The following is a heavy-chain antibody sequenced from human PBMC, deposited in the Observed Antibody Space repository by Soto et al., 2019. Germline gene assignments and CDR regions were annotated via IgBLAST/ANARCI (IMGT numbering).Heavy chain of an antibody. CDR2: IIPILGIA. Sequence: QVQLVQSGAEVKKPGSSVKVSCKASGGTFSSYTISWVRQAPGQGLEWMGRIIPILGIANYAQKFQGRVTITADKSTSTAYMELSSLRSEDTAVYYCAGDAHVTDYEGWFDPWGQGTLVTVSS. V-gene: IGHV1-69*08. CDR3: AGDAHVTDYEGWFDP. J-gene: IGHJ5*02. D-gene: IGHD4-17*01. CDR1: GGTFSSYT.